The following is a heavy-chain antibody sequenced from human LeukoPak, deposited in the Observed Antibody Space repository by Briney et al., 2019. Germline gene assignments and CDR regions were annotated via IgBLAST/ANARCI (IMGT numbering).Heavy chain of an antibody. CDR1: GFTFSSYW. D-gene: IGHD3-22*01. Sequence: GSLRLSCAASGFTFSSYWMHWVRQAPGKGLVWVSRISSDGSSTDYADSVKGRFTISRDNDKNTLYLQMNSLRAEDTAVYYCASRIPYDSSSYWGQGTLVTVSS. V-gene: IGHV3-74*01. J-gene: IGHJ4*02. CDR2: ISSDGSST. CDR3: ASRIPYDSSSY.